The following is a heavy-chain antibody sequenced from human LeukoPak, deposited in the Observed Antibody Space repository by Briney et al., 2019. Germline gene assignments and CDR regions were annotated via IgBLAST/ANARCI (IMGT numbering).Heavy chain of an antibody. CDR3: ARDGGAGYYGSGSSGDY. Sequence: GRSLRLSCAASGFTFSSYAMHWVRQAPGKGLEWVAVISYDGSNKYYADSVKGRFTISRDNSKNTLYLQMNSLRAEDTAVYYCARDGGAGYYGSGSSGDYWGQGTLVTVSS. J-gene: IGHJ4*02. V-gene: IGHV3-30*04. CDR1: GFTFSSYA. CDR2: ISYDGSNK. D-gene: IGHD3-10*01.